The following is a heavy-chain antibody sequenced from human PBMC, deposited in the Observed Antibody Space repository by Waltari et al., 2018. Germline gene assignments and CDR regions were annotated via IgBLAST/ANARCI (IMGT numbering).Heavy chain of an antibody. CDR3: ATALGDSSSASRPFDF. V-gene: IGHV1-69-2*01. Sequence: EVHLLQSGAELKAPGHTVRNYCKVSGYTFSAYYIHWVQQAPGKGLRWMGLVDPEDGETIYADNFQGRVTISADTSTDTAFMELSSLRSEDTAVFYCATALGDSSSASRPFDFWGQGTMITVSS. CDR1: GYTFSAYY. D-gene: IGHD6-19*01. J-gene: IGHJ3*01. CDR2: VDPEDGET.